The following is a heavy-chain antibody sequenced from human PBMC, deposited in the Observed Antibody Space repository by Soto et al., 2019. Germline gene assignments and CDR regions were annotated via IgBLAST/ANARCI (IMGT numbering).Heavy chain of an antibody. CDR3: ARSIASAGCFDP. D-gene: IGHD6-13*01. CDR2: MNPNSGNT. CDR1: GYTFTSYD. V-gene: IGHV1-8*01. J-gene: IGHJ5*02. Sequence: ASVKVSCRASGYTFTSYDINWVRQATGQGLEWMGWMNPNSGNTGYAQKFQGRVTTTRNTSISTAYMELSSLRSEDTAVYYCARSIASAGCFDPWGQGTLVTVSS.